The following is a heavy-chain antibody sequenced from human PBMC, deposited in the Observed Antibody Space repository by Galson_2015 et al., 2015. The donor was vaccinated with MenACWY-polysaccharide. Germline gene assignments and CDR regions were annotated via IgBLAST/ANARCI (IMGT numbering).Heavy chain of an antibody. CDR2: IRSETGGGST. D-gene: IGHD2-2*02. CDR3: PTGAGSYTMWTGGGFDI. Sequence: SLRLSCAASGFTFSSAWMNWVRQAPGNGLEWIGRIRSETGGGSTDYAEPAKGRFTISRDDSINTLYLQMNSLETEDTAMYYCPTGAGSYTMWTGGGFDIWGQGTMVTVSS. V-gene: IGHV3-15*01. CDR1: GFTFSSAW. J-gene: IGHJ3*02.